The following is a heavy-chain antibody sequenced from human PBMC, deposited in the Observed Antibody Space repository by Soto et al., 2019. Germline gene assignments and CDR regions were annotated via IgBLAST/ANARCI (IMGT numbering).Heavy chain of an antibody. V-gene: IGHV3-23*01. CDR3: AKFIHDYGGNWRNFDY. D-gene: IGHD4-17*01. CDR2: ISGSGGST. CDR1: GFTFSSYA. J-gene: IGHJ4*02. Sequence: EVQLLESGGGLVQPGGSLRLSCAASGFTFSSYAMSWVRQAPGKGLEWDSAISGSGGSTYYADSVKGRFTISRDNSKNTLYLQMNSLRAEDTAVYYCAKFIHDYGGNWRNFDYWGQGTLVTVSS.